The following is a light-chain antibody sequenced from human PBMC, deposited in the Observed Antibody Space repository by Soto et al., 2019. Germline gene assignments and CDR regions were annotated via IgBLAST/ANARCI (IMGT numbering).Light chain of an antibody. CDR2: DAS. V-gene: IGKV3D-15*01. Sequence: DIVITHSPDSLSVSLGAMSTMNCKCSRSVLYKSNNKNHLAWYQQKPGQAPRLLIYDASNRATGIPARFSGSGSGTEFTLTISSLQSEDFAIYYCQQYKNWPWTFGQGTKVDIK. J-gene: IGKJ1*01. CDR3: QQYKNWPWT. CDR1: RSVLYKSNNKNH.